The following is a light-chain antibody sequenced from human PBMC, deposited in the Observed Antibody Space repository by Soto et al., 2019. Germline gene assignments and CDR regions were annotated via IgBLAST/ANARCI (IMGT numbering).Light chain of an antibody. CDR1: QSVSSY. CDR2: DAS. V-gene: IGKV3-11*01. J-gene: IGKJ5*01. Sequence: DIVLAQSPATLSLSPGERATLSCRASQSVSSYLAWYQQKPGQAPRLLIYDASNRATGIPARFSGSGSGTDFTVTISRLEPEDFEVYYCQQHSNWPPIPFGSGTRLAIK. CDR3: QQHSNWPPIP.